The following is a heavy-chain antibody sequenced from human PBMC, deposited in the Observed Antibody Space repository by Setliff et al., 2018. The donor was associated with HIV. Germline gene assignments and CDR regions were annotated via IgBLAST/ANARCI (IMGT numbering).Heavy chain of an antibody. CDR1: GYTFTSYA. CDR3: ARDRCDSVKCYLYNWFDP. Sequence: ASVKVSCKASGYTFTSYAMHWVRQAPGQRLEWMGWINAGNGNTKYSQNIQDRVTITRDTSADTVYMELSSLRSEDTAVYYCARDRCDSVKCYLYNWFDPWGQGTLVTVSS. V-gene: IGHV1-3*01. CDR2: INAGNGNT. D-gene: IGHD3-22*01. J-gene: IGHJ5*02.